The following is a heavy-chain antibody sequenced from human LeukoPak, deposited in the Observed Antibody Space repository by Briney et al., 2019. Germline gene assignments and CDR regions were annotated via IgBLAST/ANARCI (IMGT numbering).Heavy chain of an antibody. Sequence: PSETLSLTCTVSGGSISSYYWSWIRQPPGKGLEWIGYIFYTGSTNYNPSLKSRVTISVLTSKNRFSLKLSSVTAADTAVYYCATLAGGDDAFDIWGQGTMVTVSS. CDR3: ATLAGGDDAFDI. CDR1: GGSISSYY. D-gene: IGHD4-23*01. J-gene: IGHJ3*02. CDR2: IFYTGST. V-gene: IGHV4-59*01.